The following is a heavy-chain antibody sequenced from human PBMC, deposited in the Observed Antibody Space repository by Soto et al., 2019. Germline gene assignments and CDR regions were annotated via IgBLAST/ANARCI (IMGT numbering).Heavy chain of an antibody. V-gene: IGHV4-34*01. CDR2: INHSGST. CDR3: ARRRYDFWSGYRSSGLDY. J-gene: IGHJ4*02. D-gene: IGHD3-3*01. CDR1: GGSFSGYY. Sequence: SETLSLTCAVYGGSFSGYYWSWIRQPPGKGLEWIGEINHSGSTNYNPSLKSRVTISVDTSKNQFSLKLSSVTAADTAVYYCARRRYDFWSGYRSSGLDYWGQGTLVTVSS.